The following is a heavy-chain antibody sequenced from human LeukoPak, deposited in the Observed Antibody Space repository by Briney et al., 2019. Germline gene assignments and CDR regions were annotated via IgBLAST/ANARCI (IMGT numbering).Heavy chain of an antibody. D-gene: IGHD1-26*01. Sequence: RGSLRLSCAASGFTFSSYAMSWVRQAPGKGLEWVSAISGSGGSTYYADSVKGRFTISRDNSKNTLYLQMNSLRAEDTAVYYCAKDCSGSYYTYWGQGTLVTVSS. CDR1: GFTFSSYA. J-gene: IGHJ4*02. V-gene: IGHV3-23*01. CDR3: AKDCSGSYYTY. CDR2: ISGSGGST.